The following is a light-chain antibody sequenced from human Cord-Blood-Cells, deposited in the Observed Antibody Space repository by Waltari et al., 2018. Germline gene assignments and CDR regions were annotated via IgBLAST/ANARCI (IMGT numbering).Light chain of an antibody. J-gene: IGLJ2*01. CDR2: DVS. CDR1: SSDVGGYNY. V-gene: IGLV2-14*01. CDR3: SSYTSSSTPVV. Sequence: QSALTQPASVSGSPGQSITISCTGTSSDVGGYNYVSWYQQHPGKAPKLMIDDVSNRPRGVSNRFSGSKSGNTASLTISGLQAEDEADYYCSSYTSSSTPVVFGGGTKLTVL.